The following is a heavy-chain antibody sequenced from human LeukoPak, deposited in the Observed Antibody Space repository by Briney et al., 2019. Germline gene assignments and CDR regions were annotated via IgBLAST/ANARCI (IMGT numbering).Heavy chain of an antibody. Sequence: EGSLRLSCAASGFTFSDYYMSWIRQAPGKGLEWVSYIRSSGSTIYYADSVKGRFTISRDYAKNSLFLQMNSLRAEDTAVYYCARLNWGSGNFDYWGPGTLVTVSS. CDR2: IRSSGSTI. CDR3: ARLNWGSGNFDY. D-gene: IGHD7-27*01. J-gene: IGHJ4*02. CDR1: GFTFSDYY. V-gene: IGHV3-11*04.